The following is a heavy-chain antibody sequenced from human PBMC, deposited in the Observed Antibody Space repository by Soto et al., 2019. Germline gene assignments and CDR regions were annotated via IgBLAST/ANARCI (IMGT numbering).Heavy chain of an antibody. V-gene: IGHV4-31*03. CDR3: ARVPAL. CDR2: IYYSRST. J-gene: IGHJ4*02. CDR1: GGSISSGRYY. Sequence: QVQLQESGPGLVKPSQTLSITCTVSGGSISSGRYYWNWIRQHPGKGLEWIGYIYYSRSTYYNPSLKSGVTISVDTSKNQFSLKLSSVTAADTAVYYCARVPALWGQGTLVTVSS.